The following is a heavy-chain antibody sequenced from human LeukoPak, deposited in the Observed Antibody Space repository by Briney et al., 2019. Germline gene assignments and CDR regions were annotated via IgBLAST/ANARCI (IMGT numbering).Heavy chain of an antibody. V-gene: IGHV3-7*01. Sequence: PGGSLRLSCAASGFTFSSYWMSWVRQAPGKGLEWVANIKQDGSEKYYVDSVKGRFTISRDNAKNSLYLQMNSLRAEDTAVYYCASLYYDFWSGYHPWGQGTLVTVSS. J-gene: IGHJ5*02. CDR1: GFTFSSYW. CDR3: ASLYYDFWSGYHP. D-gene: IGHD3-3*01. CDR2: IKQDGSEK.